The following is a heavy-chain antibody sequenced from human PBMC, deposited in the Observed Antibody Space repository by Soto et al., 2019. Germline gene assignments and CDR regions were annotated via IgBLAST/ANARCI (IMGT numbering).Heavy chain of an antibody. CDR1: GYTFTSYG. CDR2: ISAYNGNT. J-gene: IGHJ5*02. D-gene: IGHD2-2*01. V-gene: IGHV1-18*01. CDR3: ARETIDCSSTSCYDNWFDP. Sequence: ASVKVSCKASGYTFTSYGISWVRQAPRQGLEWMGWISAYNGNTNYAQKLQGRVTMTTDTSTSTAYMELRSLRSDDTAVYYCARETIDCSSTSCYDNWFDPWGQGTLVTVSS.